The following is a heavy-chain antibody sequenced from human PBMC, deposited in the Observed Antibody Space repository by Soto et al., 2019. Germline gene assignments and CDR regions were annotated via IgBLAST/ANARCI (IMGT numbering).Heavy chain of an antibody. CDR3: ARGVYDYVWGSYREIDY. CDR2: IIPIFGTA. J-gene: IGHJ4*02. Sequence: SVKVSCKASGGTFSSYAISWVRQAPGQGLEWMGGIIPIFGTANYAQKFQGRVTITADESTSTAYMELSSLRSEDTAGYYCARGVYDYVWGSYREIDYWGQGTLVTVSS. D-gene: IGHD3-16*02. CDR1: GGTFSSYA. V-gene: IGHV1-69*13.